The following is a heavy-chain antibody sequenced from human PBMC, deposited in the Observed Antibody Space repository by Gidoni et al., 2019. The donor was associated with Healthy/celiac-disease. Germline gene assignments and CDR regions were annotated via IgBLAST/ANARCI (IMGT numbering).Heavy chain of an antibody. D-gene: IGHD3-22*01. J-gene: IGHJ4*02. Sequence: QGLEWMGGIIPIFGTANYAQKFQGRVTITADESTSTAYMELSSLRSEDTAVYYCARGRGYYYDSSGYYYLDYWGQGTLVTVSS. CDR3: ARGRGYYYDSSGYYYLDY. V-gene: IGHV1-69*01. CDR2: IIPIFGTA.